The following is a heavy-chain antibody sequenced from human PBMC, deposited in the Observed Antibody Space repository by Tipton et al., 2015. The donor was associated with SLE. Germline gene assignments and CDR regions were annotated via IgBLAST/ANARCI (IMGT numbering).Heavy chain of an antibody. CDR1: GFTFSAYW. V-gene: IGHV3-74*01. D-gene: IGHD2-2*03. CDR3: ARDRNGSWDI. Sequence: SLRLSCAASGFTFSAYWMDWVRQAPGKGLVWVSRIKGDGITTTYADSVKGRFTISTDNARSTLYLQMNSLRAEDTALYYCARDRNGSWDIWGQGTMVTV. J-gene: IGHJ3*02. CDR2: IKGDGITT.